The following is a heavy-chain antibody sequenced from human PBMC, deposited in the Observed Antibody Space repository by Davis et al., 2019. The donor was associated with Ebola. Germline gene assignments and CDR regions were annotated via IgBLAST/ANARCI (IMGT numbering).Heavy chain of an antibody. J-gene: IGHJ6*02. CDR1: GFTLRSYA. D-gene: IGHD2-21*01. V-gene: IGHV3-64*04. CDR3: ARELTYWGGDCYLVYYYYGMDV. Sequence: GESPNISCSSSGFTLRSYAMHWVRQAPGKGLEYVSAISSNGGSTYYADSVKGRFTISRDNAKNSLYLQMNSLRAEDTAVYYCARELTYWGGDCYLVYYYYGMDVWGQGTTVTVSS. CDR2: ISSNGGST.